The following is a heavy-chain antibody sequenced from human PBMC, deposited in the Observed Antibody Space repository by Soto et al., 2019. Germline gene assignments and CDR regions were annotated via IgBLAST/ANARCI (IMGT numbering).Heavy chain of an antibody. CDR3: ARAHDFWGGRQQPIGS. Sequence: SETLSLTCAVSGGSFRGFYWTWIRQSPGKGLEWLGDINHVGITNYNPSLKSRVSIPVDTSKSQFSLKLSSVTAADTAVYYCARAHDFWGGRQQPIGSWGQGTLVTVSS. V-gene: IGHV4-34*01. D-gene: IGHD3-3*01. CDR1: GGSFRGFY. J-gene: IGHJ4*02. CDR2: INHVGIT.